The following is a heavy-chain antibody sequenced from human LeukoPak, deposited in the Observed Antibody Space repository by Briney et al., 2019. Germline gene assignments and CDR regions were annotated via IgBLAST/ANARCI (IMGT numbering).Heavy chain of an antibody. CDR1: GYTFTSYD. CDR3: ARGSPYYNDSSGYYWY. CDR2: MNPNSGNT. V-gene: IGHV1-8*01. J-gene: IGHJ4*02. D-gene: IGHD3-22*01. Sequence: ASVKVSCKASGYTFTSYDINWVRQATGQGLEWMGWMNPNSGNTGYAQKFQGRVTMTRNTSISTAYMELSSLRSEDTAVYYCARGSPYYNDSSGYYWYWGQGTLVTVSS.